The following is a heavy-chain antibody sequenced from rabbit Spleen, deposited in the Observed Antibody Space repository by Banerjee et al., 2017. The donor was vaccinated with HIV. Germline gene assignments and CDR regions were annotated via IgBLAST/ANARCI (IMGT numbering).Heavy chain of an antibody. CDR1: GFSFSSSYY. V-gene: IGHV1S45*01. D-gene: IGHD2-1*01. J-gene: IGHJ4*01. CDR2: ICGGGIGNI. Sequence: QEQLGESGGGLVKPEGSLTLTCTASGFSFSSSYYLCWVRQAPGKGLEWIACICGGGIGNIYYATWAKGRFTISKTSTTVTLQLNSLTAADTATYFCARSPNIAGPDYYFTLWGQGTLVTVS. CDR3: ARSPNIAGPDYYFTL.